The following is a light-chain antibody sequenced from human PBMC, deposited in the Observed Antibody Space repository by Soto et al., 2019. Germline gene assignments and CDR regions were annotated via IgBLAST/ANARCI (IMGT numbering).Light chain of an antibody. V-gene: IGKV1-39*01. CDR3: QQSDSNPT. Sequence: DIQMTQSPSSLSASVGDRVTITCRASQSISSYLNWYQQKPGKAPELLIYGASSWQSGVPSRFSGSGSGTDFTLTISSLQPEDFAIYYCQQSDSNPTFGQGTNVEIK. CDR1: QSISSY. J-gene: IGKJ1*01. CDR2: GAS.